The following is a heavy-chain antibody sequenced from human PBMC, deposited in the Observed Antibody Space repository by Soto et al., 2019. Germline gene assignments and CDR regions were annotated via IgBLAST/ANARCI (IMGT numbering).Heavy chain of an antibody. CDR1: GGTFSSYA. D-gene: IGHD2-2*01. CDR3: ARHVPAAGYYYGMDV. J-gene: IGHJ6*02. Sequence: QVQLVQSGAEVKKPGSSVKVSCKASGGTFSSYAISWVRQAPGQGLEWMGGIIPIFGTANYAQKFQGRVTITADESXXTAYMELRSLSSEDTAVYYCARHVPAAGYYYGMDVWGQGTTVTVSS. CDR2: IIPIFGTA. V-gene: IGHV1-69*12.